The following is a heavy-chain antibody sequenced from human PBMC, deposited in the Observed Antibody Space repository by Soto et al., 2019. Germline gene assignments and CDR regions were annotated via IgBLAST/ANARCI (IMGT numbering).Heavy chain of an antibody. Sequence: GGSLRLSCAASGFTFSDYYMSWIRQAPGKGLEWVSYISSSSSYTNYADSVKGRFTISRDNAKNSLYLQMNSLRAEDTAVYYCARDYGDHYFDYWGQGTLVTVSS. CDR3: ARDYGDHYFDY. J-gene: IGHJ4*02. CDR2: ISSSSSYT. CDR1: GFTFSDYY. V-gene: IGHV3-11*06. D-gene: IGHD4-17*01.